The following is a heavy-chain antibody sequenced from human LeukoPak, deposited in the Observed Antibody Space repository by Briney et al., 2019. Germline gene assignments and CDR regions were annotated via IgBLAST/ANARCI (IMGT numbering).Heavy chain of an antibody. V-gene: IGHV3-23*01. CDR3: AKIKDAVVTLNYFDY. CDR2: IISSGDST. Sequence: GGSLRLSCVASGLTFTNTAMSWVRQAPGKGLEWVSAIISSGDSTYYADSVKGRFTISRDNSKNTLHLQMNSLRAEDTAVYYCAKIKDAVVTLNYFDYWGQGTLVTVSS. CDR1: GLTFTNTA. J-gene: IGHJ4*02. D-gene: IGHD4-23*01.